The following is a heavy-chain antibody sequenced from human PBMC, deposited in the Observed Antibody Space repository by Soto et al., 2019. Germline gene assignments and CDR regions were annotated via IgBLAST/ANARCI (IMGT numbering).Heavy chain of an antibody. V-gene: IGHV4-59*01. CDR1: GGSMRNYF. CDR2: IHYSGTT. D-gene: IGHD6-13*01. J-gene: IGHJ4*02. Sequence: SETLSLTCTVSGGSMRNYFWTWIRQPPGKGLEWIGYIHYSGTTSFFPSYNPSLRSRVTISEDTSKNQFSLKLLSVTTADTAVYFCAAGEASSRNLAPYYLHFCGQGTLVTVYS. CDR3: AAGEASSRNLAPYYLHF.